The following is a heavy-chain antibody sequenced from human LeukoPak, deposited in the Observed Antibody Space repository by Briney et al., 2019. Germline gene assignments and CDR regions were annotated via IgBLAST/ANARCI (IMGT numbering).Heavy chain of an antibody. CDR3: ARALTHYGMDV. V-gene: IGHV3-48*03. CDR1: GFTFSVYE. D-gene: IGHD3-9*01. CDR2: ISSSGSTI. J-gene: IGHJ6*04. Sequence: PGGSLRLSCAASGFTFSVYEMNWVRQAPGKGLEWVSYISSSGSTIYYADSVRGRFTISRDNAKNSLYLQMSSLRAEDTAVYYCARALTHYGMDVWGKGTTVTVSS.